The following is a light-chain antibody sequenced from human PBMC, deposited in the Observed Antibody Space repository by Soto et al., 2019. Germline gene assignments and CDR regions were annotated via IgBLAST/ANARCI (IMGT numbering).Light chain of an antibody. CDR1: SSDVGGYNY. J-gene: IGLJ1*01. V-gene: IGLV2-14*01. Sequence: LTQPASVSGSPGQSITISCTGTSSDVGGYNYVSWYQQHPGKAPKLMIYDVSSRPSGVSNRFSGSKSGNTASLTISGLQAEDEADYYCSSYTSSSTLFYVFGTGTKATVL. CDR3: SSYTSSSTLFYV. CDR2: DVS.